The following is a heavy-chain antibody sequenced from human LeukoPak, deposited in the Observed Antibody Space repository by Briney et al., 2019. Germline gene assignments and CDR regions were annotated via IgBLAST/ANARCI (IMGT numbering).Heavy chain of an antibody. Sequence: SETLSLTCTVSGGSISSSSYFWSWIRQPPGKGLEWIGYIYYGGSTSYNPSLKSRVTISVDTSKNQFSLKLTSVTAADTAVYYCARADPSSFYYESSPLSLGHWGPGTLVTVSS. CDR2: IYYGGST. V-gene: IGHV4-61*01. CDR1: GGSISSSSYF. D-gene: IGHD3-22*01. CDR3: ARADPSSFYYESSPLSLGH. J-gene: IGHJ1*01.